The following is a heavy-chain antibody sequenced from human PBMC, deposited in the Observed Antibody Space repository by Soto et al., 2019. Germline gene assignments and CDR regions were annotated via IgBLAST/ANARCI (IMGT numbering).Heavy chain of an antibody. J-gene: IGHJ5*02. CDR1: GGSISSSNW. Sequence: QVQLQESGPGLVKPSETLSLTCAVSGGSISSSNWWHWVRQPPGKGLEWIGEIHHSGTTNYNPSLKSRVAISVDKSKNQFSLKLNSVTAADTAVYYCARVRQYCSGTSCYLDPWGQGTLFTVSS. CDR2: IHHSGTT. D-gene: IGHD2-2*01. CDR3: ARVRQYCSGTSCYLDP. V-gene: IGHV4-4*02.